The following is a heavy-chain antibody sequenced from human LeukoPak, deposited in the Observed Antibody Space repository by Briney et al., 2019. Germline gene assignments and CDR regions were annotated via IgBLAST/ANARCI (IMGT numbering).Heavy chain of an antibody. CDR3: ASGWFGELLSSLGDY. D-gene: IGHD3-10*01. V-gene: IGHV1-2*02. CDR2: INPNSGGT. J-gene: IGHJ4*02. CDR1: GYTFTGYY. Sequence: GASVKVSCKASGYTFTGYYMHWVRQAPGQGLEWMGWINPNSGGTNYAQKFQGRVTMTGDTPISTAYMELSRLRSDDTAVYYCASGWFGELLSSLGDYWGQGTLVTVSS.